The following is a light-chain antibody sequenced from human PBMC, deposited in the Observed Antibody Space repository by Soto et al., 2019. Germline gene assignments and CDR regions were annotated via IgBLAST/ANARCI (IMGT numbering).Light chain of an antibody. CDR3: QQSYSTTLLT. V-gene: IGKV1-39*01. CDR2: AAS. CDR1: QSISSY. Sequence: DIQMTQSPSSLSASVGDRVTITCRASQSISSYLNWYQQKPGKAPKLLIYAASSLQSGVPSRFSGSGSGKDFTLTISSLQPEDFATYYCQQSYSTTLLTFGGGNKVEIK. J-gene: IGKJ4*01.